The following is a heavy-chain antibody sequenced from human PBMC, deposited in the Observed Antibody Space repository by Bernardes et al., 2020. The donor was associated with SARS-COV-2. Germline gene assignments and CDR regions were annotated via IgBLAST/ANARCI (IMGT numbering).Heavy chain of an antibody. V-gene: IGHV2-70*11. CDR2: IDWDDDK. CDR3: ARISEIYGSESDSGDYYGMDV. J-gene: IGHJ6*02. CDR1: GFSLSTSGMC. Sequence: SGPTLVKPTQTLTLTCTFSGFSLSTSGMCVSWIRQPPGKALEWLARIDWDDDKYYSTSLKTRLTISKDTSKNQVVLTMTNMDPVDTATYYCARISEIYGSESDSGDYYGMDVWGQGTTVTVSS. D-gene: IGHD3-10*01.